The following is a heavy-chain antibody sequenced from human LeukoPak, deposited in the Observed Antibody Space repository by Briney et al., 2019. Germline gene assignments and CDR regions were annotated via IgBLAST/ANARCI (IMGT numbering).Heavy chain of an antibody. V-gene: IGHV3-21*01. J-gene: IGHJ4*02. Sequence: GGSLRLSCAASGLTFSSYSMNWVRQAPGKGLEWVSSISSSSSYIYYADSVRGRFTISRDNAKNSLYLQMNSLRAEDTAVYYCARDNYYGSGSYYWTYYFDYWGQGTLVTVSS. D-gene: IGHD3-10*01. CDR3: ARDNYYGSGSYYWTYYFDY. CDR1: GLTFSSYS. CDR2: ISSSSSYI.